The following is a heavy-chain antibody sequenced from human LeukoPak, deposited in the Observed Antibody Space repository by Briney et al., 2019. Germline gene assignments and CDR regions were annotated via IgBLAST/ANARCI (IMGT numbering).Heavy chain of an antibody. V-gene: IGHV4-38-2*02. CDR1: GYSISSGYF. D-gene: IGHD3-22*01. J-gene: IGHJ5*02. Sequence: SETLSLTCTISGYSISSGYFWGCIRQPPGKGLEWIGNIHHDGITYYNPSLKSRVTISLDPPKNQFSLKLTSVAAADTALYHCARVHYYDASDYSTSNWFDPWGQGTLVTVSS. CDR2: IHHDGIT. CDR3: ARVHYYDASDYSTSNWFDP.